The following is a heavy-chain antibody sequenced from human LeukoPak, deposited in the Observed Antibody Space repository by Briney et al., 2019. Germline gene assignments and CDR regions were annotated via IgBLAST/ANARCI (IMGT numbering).Heavy chain of an antibody. J-gene: IGHJ3*02. V-gene: IGHV3-21*01. CDR2: ISSSSSYI. D-gene: IGHD2-21*01. CDR3: AREAAYGDAYDI. Sequence: GGSLRLSCAASGFTFSSYSMNWVRQAPGKGLEWVSSISSSSSYIYYADSVKGRFTISRDNAKNSLYLQMNSLRAEDTAVYYCAREAAYGDAYDIWGHGTMVIVSS. CDR1: GFTFSSYS.